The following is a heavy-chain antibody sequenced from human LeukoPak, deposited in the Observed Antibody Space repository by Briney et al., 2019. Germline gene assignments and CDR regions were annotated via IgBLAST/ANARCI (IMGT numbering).Heavy chain of an antibody. D-gene: IGHD4-17*01. CDR1: GFTFSSYS. J-gene: IGHJ4*02. Sequence: PGGSLGLSCAASGFTFSSYSMNSVRQAPGKGREWVSSISSSSSYIYYADSVKGRFTISRDNAKNSLYLQMNSLRAEDTAVYYCAKHSMDYGDYVGEDYWGQGTLVTVSS. CDR3: AKHSMDYGDYVGEDY. V-gene: IGHV3-21*01. CDR2: ISSSSSYI.